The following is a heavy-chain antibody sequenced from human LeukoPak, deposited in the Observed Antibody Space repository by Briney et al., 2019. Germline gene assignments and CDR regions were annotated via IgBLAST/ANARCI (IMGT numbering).Heavy chain of an antibody. Sequence: PGGSLRLSCAASGFSFSSYWMHWVRQVPGKGLVWVAQINNDGTGTKYADSVKGRFTISRDNSKNTLYLQMNSLRAEDTAVYYCAKAPRYSSGWGADYWGQGTLVTVSS. V-gene: IGHV3-74*01. CDR1: GFSFSSYW. J-gene: IGHJ4*02. CDR3: AKAPRYSSGWGADY. D-gene: IGHD6-19*01. CDR2: INNDGTGT.